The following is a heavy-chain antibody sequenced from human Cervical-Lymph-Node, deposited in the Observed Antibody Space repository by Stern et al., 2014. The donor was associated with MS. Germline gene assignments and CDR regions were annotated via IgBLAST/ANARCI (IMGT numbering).Heavy chain of an antibody. CDR1: GYTFSSYG. CDR3: ARGGYPDAFDI. CDR2: ISAYSRNT. D-gene: IGHD5-12*01. V-gene: IGHV1-18*01. Sequence: QLVESGAEVTKPGASATVSCKASGYTFSSYGINWVRQAPGQGLEWMGWISAYSRNTDYAQKLQGRVTMTTDTSTSTAYMELRSLRSDDTAVYYCARGGYPDAFDIWGQGTMVTVSS. J-gene: IGHJ3*02.